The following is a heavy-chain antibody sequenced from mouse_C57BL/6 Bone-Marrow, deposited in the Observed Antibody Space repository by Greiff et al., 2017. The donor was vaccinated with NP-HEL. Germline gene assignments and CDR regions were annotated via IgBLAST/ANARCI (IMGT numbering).Heavy chain of an antibody. D-gene: IGHD2-5*01. Sequence: RPPPPNRLEWVATISDGGSYTYYPDNVKGRFTISRDNAKNNLYLQMSHLKSEDTAMYYCARDRPTIVTYFDYWGQGTTLTVSS. J-gene: IGHJ2*01. CDR2: ISDGGSYT. CDR3: ARDRPTIVTYFDY. V-gene: IGHV5-4*01.